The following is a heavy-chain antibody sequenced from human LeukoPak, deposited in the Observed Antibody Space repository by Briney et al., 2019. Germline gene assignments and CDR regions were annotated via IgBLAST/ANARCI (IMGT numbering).Heavy chain of an antibody. Sequence: GGSLRLSCAASGFTFSSYSMNWVRQAPGKGLEWVSYISSSGSTIYYADSVKGRFTISRDNAKNSLYLQMNSLRAEDTAVYYCARGVWDIVVVPAALPNYYYMDVWGKGTTVTVSS. CDR1: GFTFSSYS. CDR2: ISSSGSTI. CDR3: ARGVWDIVVVPAALPNYYYMDV. V-gene: IGHV3-48*04. J-gene: IGHJ6*03. D-gene: IGHD2-2*01.